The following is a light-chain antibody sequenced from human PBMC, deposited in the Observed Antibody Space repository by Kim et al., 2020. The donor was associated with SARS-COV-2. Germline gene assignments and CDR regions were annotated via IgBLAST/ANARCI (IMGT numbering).Light chain of an antibody. CDR2: DVS. Sequence: QSALTQPASVSGSPGQSITISCTGTSSDVGGYNYVSWYQQHPGKAPKLMIYDVSKRPSGVSNCFSGSKSGNTASLTISGLQAEDEADYYYSSYTSSSTYVFGTGTKVTVL. J-gene: IGLJ1*01. V-gene: IGLV2-14*01. CDR1: SSDVGGYNY. CDR3: SSYTSSSTYV.